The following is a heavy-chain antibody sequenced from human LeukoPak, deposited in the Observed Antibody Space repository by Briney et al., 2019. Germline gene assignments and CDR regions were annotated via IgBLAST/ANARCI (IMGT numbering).Heavy chain of an antibody. CDR1: GFTFSNYW. J-gene: IGHJ4*02. V-gene: IGHV3-7*04. CDR3: ARHYYYDFDY. CDR2: IKQDGSEK. D-gene: IGHD3-16*01. Sequence: GGSLRLSCAASGFTFSNYWMSWVRQAPGRGLEWVANIKQDGSEKYYVDSVKGRFTISRDNAKNSLYLQMNSLRAEDTAVYYCARHYYYDFDYWGQGTLVTVSS.